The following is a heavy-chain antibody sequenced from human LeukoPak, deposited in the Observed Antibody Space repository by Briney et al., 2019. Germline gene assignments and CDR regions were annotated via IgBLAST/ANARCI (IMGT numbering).Heavy chain of an antibody. CDR3: VRPDRIFGVPAAFDA. J-gene: IGHJ3*01. V-gene: IGHV1-69*13. CDR2: IIPKYSAS. CDR1: GGSFSDYP. Sequence: SVKVSCKASGGSFSDYPINWVRQAPGQGLEWLGGIIPKYSASNYAQAFQGRVTITADEYTNTVYMEMSGLRPDETAVYYCVRPDRIFGVPAAFDAWGQGTLVAVSS. D-gene: IGHD3-3*02.